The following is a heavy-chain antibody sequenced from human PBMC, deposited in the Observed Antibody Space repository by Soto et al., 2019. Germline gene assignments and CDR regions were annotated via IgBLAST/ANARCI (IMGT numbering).Heavy chain of an antibody. CDR1: GGAISSGYC. V-gene: IGHV4-39*01. J-gene: IGHJ5*02. D-gene: IGHD2-2*01. Sequence: QLQLQESGPGLVKPSETLSLTCTVSGGAISSGYCWGWIRQPPGKGLEWIGNVFYSGNTNYNPSLKCRLPLSGDTSKNLFPRHLTSVTAADAAIFYCARRVPGYPADPWGQGTLVTVSS. CDR2: VFYSGNT. CDR3: ARRVPGYPADP.